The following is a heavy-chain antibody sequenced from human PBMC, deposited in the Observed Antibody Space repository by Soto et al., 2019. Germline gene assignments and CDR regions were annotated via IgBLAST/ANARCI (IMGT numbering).Heavy chain of an antibody. D-gene: IGHD2-21*02. V-gene: IGHV2-5*02. CDR1: GLSLRTTGVG. Sequence: ITLKESGPTLVKPTQTLTLTCTFSGLSLRTTGVGVGWVRQPPGKALEWLALLYWDGDKRYSPSLKSRLTITKDTSEKQVVLTMTNMDTVDTATYYCVQSRCGGDCLQIYSSHSYYGLAVWGQGTTFTVSS. J-gene: IGHJ6*02. CDR2: LYWDGDK. CDR3: VQSRCGGDCLQIYSSHSYYGLAV.